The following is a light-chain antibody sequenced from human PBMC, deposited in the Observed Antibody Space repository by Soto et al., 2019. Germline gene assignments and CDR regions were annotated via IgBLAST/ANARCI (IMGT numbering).Light chain of an antibody. Sequence: EIVMTQSPATLSVSPGDRATLSCRASQSVSSSLSWYQQIPGQAPRLLIYDASTRATGIPARFGGSGSGTEFTLTISSLRSVDFAVYYCQQYNNWPPLTFGGGTKVELK. CDR1: QSVSSS. V-gene: IGKV3-15*01. J-gene: IGKJ4*01. CDR3: QQYNNWPPLT. CDR2: DAS.